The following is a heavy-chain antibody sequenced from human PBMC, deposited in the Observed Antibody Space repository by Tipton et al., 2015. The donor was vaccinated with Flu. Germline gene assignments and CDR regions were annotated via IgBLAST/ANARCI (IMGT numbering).Heavy chain of an antibody. D-gene: IGHD2-15*01. CDR1: GGALTDSRYY. CDR3: AMCSGGRCFLGVFDI. Sequence: PGLVKPSETLSLTCNVSGGALTDSRYYWGWVRQSPGKGLEWIGNIHSSGRTFYSPSLKSRLTISLDTSKNQVSLKLSSITAADTAVYYSAMCSGGRCFLGVFDIWGQGTRVTVSS. V-gene: IGHV4-39*07. J-gene: IGHJ3*02. CDR2: IHSSGRT.